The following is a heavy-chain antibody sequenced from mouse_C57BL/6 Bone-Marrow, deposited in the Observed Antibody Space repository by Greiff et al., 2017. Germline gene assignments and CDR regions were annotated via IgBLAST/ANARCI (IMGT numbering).Heavy chain of an antibody. CDR3: ARGDEIYYGSSYWYFDV. CDR1: DSEVFPIAY. CDR2: ILPSIGRT. J-gene: IGHJ1*03. Sequence: VQLQQSGSELRSPGSSVKLSCKDFDSEVFPIAYMSWVRQKPGHGFEWIGGILPSIGRTIYGEKFEDKATLDADTLYNTAYLELNSLTSEDSAIYYCARGDEIYYGSSYWYFDVWGTGTTVTVSS. V-gene: IGHV15-2*01. D-gene: IGHD1-1*01.